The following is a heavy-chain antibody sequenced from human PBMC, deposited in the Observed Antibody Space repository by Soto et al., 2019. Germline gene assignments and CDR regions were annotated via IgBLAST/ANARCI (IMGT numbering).Heavy chain of an antibody. J-gene: IGHJ4*02. CDR3: ARSPSTVTTRGLPQYYFDY. CDR2: MNPNSGNT. CDR1: GYTFTSYD. V-gene: IGHV1-8*01. Sequence: QVQLVQSGAEVKKPGASVKVSCKASGYTFTSYDINWVRQATGQGLEWMGWMNPNSGNTGYAQKFQGRVTMTRNTSISTAYMELSSLRSEDTAVYYCARSPSTVTTRGLPQYYFDYWGQGTLVTVSS. D-gene: IGHD4-17*01.